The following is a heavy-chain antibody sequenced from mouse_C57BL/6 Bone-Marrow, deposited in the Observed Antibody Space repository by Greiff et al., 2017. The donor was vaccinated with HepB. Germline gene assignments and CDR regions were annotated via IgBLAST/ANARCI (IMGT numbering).Heavy chain of an antibody. CDR2: IDPENGDT. CDR3: TTKYGNYGWFAY. Sequence: EVKLQESGAELVRPGASVKLSCTASGFNFKDDYMPWVKQRPEQGLEWIGWIDPENGDTEYASKFQGKATITADTSSNTAYLQLSSLTSEDTAVYYCTTKYGNYGWFAYWGQGTLVTVSA. V-gene: IGHV14-4*01. D-gene: IGHD2-10*02. CDR1: GFNFKDDY. J-gene: IGHJ3*01.